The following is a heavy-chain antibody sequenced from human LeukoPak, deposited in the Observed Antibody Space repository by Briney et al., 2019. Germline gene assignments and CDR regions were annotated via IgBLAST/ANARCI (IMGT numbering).Heavy chain of an antibody. D-gene: IGHD6-13*01. CDR2: TYYRSKWYN. J-gene: IGHJ5*02. Sequence: SQTLSLTCAISGDSVSSNSAAWNWIRQSPSRGLEWLGRTYYRSKWYNDYAVSVKSRITINPDTSKNQFSLQLNSVTPEDTAVYYCARVPLRGRWYRGWFDPWGQGTLVTVSS. CDR1: GDSVSSNSAA. CDR3: ARVPLRGRWYRGWFDP. V-gene: IGHV6-1*01.